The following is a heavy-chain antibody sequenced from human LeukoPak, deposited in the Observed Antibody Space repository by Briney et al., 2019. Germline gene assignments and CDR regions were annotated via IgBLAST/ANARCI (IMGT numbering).Heavy chain of an antibody. CDR1: GGSISSYY. D-gene: IGHD6-13*01. CDR2: IYYSGST. V-gene: IGHV4-59*08. CDR3: ARQNYSSSLFDH. Sequence: SETLSLTCTVSGGSISSYYWSWIRQFPGKGLEWIGYIYYSGSTSYNPSLKSRVSISVDMSKNQFSLKLSSVTAADTAVYYCARQNYSSSLFDHWGQGTLVTVSS. J-gene: IGHJ4*02.